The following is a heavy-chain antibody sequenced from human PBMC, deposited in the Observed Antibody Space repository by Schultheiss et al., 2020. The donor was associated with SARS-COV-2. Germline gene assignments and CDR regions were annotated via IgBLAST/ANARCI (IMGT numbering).Heavy chain of an antibody. CDR3: ARGGTISNWFDP. V-gene: IGHV4-31*03. CDR2: IYYSGST. CDR1: GGSISSGGYY. Sequence: SETLSLTCTVSGGSISSGGYYWSWIRQHPGKGLEWIGYIYYSGSTYYNPSLKSRITISVDTSKNQFSLKLSPVTAADTAVYYCARGGTISNWFDPWGQGTLVTVSS. D-gene: IGHD2-15*01. J-gene: IGHJ5*02.